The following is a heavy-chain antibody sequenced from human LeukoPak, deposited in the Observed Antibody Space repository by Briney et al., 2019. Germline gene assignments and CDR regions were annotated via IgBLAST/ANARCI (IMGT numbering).Heavy chain of an antibody. CDR3: AGRHSGSYQALDY. Sequence: PSETLSLTCTVSGYSISSGYYWDWIRQPPGKGLEWIGSIYHSGSTYYNPSLKSRVTISVDTSKNQFSLKLSSVTAADTAVYYCAGRHSGSYQALDYWGQGALVTVSS. V-gene: IGHV4-38-2*02. CDR2: IYHSGST. CDR1: GYSISSGYY. J-gene: IGHJ4*02. D-gene: IGHD1-26*01.